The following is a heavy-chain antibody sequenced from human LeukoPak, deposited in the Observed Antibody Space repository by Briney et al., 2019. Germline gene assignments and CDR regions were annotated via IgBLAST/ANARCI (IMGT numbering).Heavy chain of an antibody. D-gene: IGHD3-10*01. CDR1: GFTFSSYA. Sequence: GGSLRLSCAASGFTFSSYAMSWVRQAPGKGLEWVSSISGSGGSTYYADSVKGRFTISRDNSKNTLYLQMNSLRAEDTAVYYCAKGFYGSGTASYMDVWGKGTTVTVSS. V-gene: IGHV3-23*01. J-gene: IGHJ6*03. CDR3: AKGFYGSGTASYMDV. CDR2: ISGSGGST.